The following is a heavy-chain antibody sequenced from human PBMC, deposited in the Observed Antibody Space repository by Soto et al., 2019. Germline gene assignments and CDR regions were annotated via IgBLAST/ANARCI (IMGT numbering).Heavy chain of an antibody. D-gene: IGHD3-3*01. CDR3: GPLGNFGVVMGH. CDR1: GFTFTTYW. J-gene: IGHJ4*02. V-gene: IGHV3-74*03. CDR2: ISRDGIGT. Sequence: HPGGSLRLSCAASGFTFTTYWMHWVRQAPGKGLVWVSRISRDGIGTTYAESVKGRFTISRDNTKNALYLQMNSLRVEDTAVYYCGPLGNFGVVMGHWGQGTLVTVSS.